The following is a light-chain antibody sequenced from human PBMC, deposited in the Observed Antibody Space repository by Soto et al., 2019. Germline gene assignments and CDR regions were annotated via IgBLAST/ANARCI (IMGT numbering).Light chain of an antibody. CDR1: RSDVGSYNY. Sequence: QSVLTQPPSASGSPGQSVTISCTGTRSDVGSYNYVSWYQQQPAKAPKLMIYEVSKRPSGVHDRFSGSKSGNTASLTVSGLQAEDEADDDYSSDAGSTCLVVFGTGTKLTVL. V-gene: IGLV2-8*01. J-gene: IGLJ2*01. CDR2: EVS. CDR3: SSDAGSTCLVV.